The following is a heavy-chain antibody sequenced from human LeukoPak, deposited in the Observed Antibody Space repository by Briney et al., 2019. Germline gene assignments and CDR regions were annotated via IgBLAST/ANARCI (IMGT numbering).Heavy chain of an antibody. D-gene: IGHD3-3*01. CDR3: ARDISYDFWSGLYFDY. J-gene: IGHJ4*02. V-gene: IGHV4-4*07. CDR1: GGSISSYY. Sequence: SETLSLTCTVSGGSISSYYWSWIRQPAGKGLEWIGRIYTSGSTNYNPSLKSRVTMSVDTSKDQFSLKLSSVTAADTAVYYCARDISYDFWSGLYFDYWGQGTLVTVSS. CDR2: IYTSGST.